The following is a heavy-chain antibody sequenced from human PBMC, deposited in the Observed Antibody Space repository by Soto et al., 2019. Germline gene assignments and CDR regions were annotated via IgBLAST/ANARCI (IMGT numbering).Heavy chain of an antibody. CDR3: AKADRWLQCTLDY. J-gene: IGHJ4*02. CDR1: GFTFDDYA. D-gene: IGHD5-12*01. V-gene: IGHV3-9*01. CDR2: ISWNSGSI. Sequence: DVQLVESGGGLVQPGRSLRLSCAASGFTFDDYAMHWVRQAPGKGLEWVSGISWNSGSIGYADSVKGRFTISRDNAKNSLYLQMNSLRAEDTALYYCAKADRWLQCTLDYWGQGTLVTVSS.